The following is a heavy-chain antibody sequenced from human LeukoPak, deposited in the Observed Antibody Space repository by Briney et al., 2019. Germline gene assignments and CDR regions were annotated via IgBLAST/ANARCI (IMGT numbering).Heavy chain of an antibody. Sequence: PGGSLRLSCAASGFTFSSYAMTWVRQAPGKGLEWVSGISASGVSTHYVDSVKGRFTISRDNSKNTLYLQMNSLRAEDTAVYYCAKSGSGSYYNPDFDYWGQGTLVTVSS. J-gene: IGHJ4*02. CDR3: AKSGSGSYYNPDFDY. CDR1: GFTFSSYA. V-gene: IGHV3-23*01. CDR2: ISASGVST. D-gene: IGHD3-10*01.